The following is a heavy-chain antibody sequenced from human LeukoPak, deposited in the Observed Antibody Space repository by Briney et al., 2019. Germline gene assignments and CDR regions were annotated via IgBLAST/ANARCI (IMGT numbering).Heavy chain of an antibody. CDR2: INPNSGGT. CDR1: GFTFTGYY. J-gene: IGHJ6*03. Sequence: ASVKVSCKASGFTFTGYYIHWVRQAPGQGLEWMGWINPNSGGTNYAQKFQGRVTMTRDTSISTAYMELSRLRSDDTAVYYCARDRVQLERHDYYYYMDVWGKGTTVTVSS. V-gene: IGHV1-2*02. D-gene: IGHD1-1*01. CDR3: ARDRVQLERHDYYYYMDV.